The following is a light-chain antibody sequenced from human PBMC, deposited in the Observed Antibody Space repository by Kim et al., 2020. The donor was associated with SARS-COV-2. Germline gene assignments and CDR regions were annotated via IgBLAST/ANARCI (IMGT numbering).Light chain of an antibody. CDR1: ENIRNF. CDR3: QQRSNWPPT. CDR2: DAS. J-gene: IGKJ5*01. V-gene: IGKV3-11*01. Sequence: LYPGERATRSCRASENIRNFLAWYQQKPGQAPSLLIYDASNRATVIPARFSGSGSGTDFTLTINSLEPEDFAVYYCQQRSNWPPTFGQGTRLEIK.